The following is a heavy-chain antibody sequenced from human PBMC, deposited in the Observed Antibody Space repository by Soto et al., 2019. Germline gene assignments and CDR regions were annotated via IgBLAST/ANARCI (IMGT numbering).Heavy chain of an antibody. J-gene: IGHJ4*02. CDR2: ISSRSNTI. CDR3: AARRHYELWTGYYGFDY. Sequence: GGSLRLSCVASGFSFNTYSMNWVRQAPGKGLEWLSFISSRSNTIYYADSVKGRLTVSRDNAKSSLYLQMNSLRDEDTAVYYCAARRHYELWTGYYGFDYCCQGILVTVFS. D-gene: IGHD3-3*01. V-gene: IGHV3-48*02. CDR1: GFSFNTYS.